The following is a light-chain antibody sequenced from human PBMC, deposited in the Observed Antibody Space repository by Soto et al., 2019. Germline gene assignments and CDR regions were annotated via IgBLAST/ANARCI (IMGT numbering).Light chain of an antibody. CDR3: QLYDNSLYT. CDR2: GAS. CDR1: QSVSSSY. Sequence: EIVLTQFPGMLSLSPGERAALSCRASQSVSSSYLAWYQQKPGQPPRLLIYGASSRAAGIPDRFSGGGSGTDFTLTISRLEPEDVAVYYCQLYDNSLYTFGQGTKLDIK. V-gene: IGKV3-20*01. J-gene: IGKJ2*01.